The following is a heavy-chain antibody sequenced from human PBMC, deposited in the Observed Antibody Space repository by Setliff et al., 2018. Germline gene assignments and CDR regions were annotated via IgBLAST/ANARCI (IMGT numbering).Heavy chain of an antibody. CDR2: IWYDGGYK. J-gene: IGHJ5*02. V-gene: IGHV3-33*01. D-gene: IGHD3-3*01. Sequence: GGSLRLSCIASGFAFGTYGMPWVHKAPGKGLEWVAPIWYDGGYKYSEESVKGRFTISRDNAKNSLSLQMNGLRAEDTSVYYCARDVFDFRTGQGGPWGQGTRVTVSS. CDR3: ARDVFDFRTGQGGP. CDR1: GFAFGTYG.